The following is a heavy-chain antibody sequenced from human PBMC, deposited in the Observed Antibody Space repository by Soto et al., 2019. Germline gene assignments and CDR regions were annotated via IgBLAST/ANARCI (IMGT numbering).Heavy chain of an antibody. D-gene: IGHD3-10*01. CDR3: VSVRRDYDSGSYYDAWLDP. J-gene: IGHJ5*02. CDR2: ITADNGNT. V-gene: IGHV1-18*01. Sequence: ASLRASCRADGYTFTCYCISWLRKSPGQGLEWMGWITADNGNTNYAQKLHGRVTMTIDTSTSTADMELRSLRSDDTAVYYCVSVRRDYDSGSYYDAWLDPWGQGTLVTVSS. CDR1: GYTFTCYC.